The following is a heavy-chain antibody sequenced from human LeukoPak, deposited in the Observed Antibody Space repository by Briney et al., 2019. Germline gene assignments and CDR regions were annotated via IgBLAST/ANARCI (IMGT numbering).Heavy chain of an antibody. CDR2: INHSGST. Sequence: SETLSLTCAVYGVSFSGYYWSWIRQPPGKGLEWIGEINHSGSTNYNPSLKSRVTISVDTSKNQFSLKLSSVTAADTAVYYCARGGVGSSMYFDYWGQGTLVTVSS. CDR1: GVSFSGYY. V-gene: IGHV4-34*01. J-gene: IGHJ4*02. CDR3: ARGGVGSSMYFDY. D-gene: IGHD6-6*01.